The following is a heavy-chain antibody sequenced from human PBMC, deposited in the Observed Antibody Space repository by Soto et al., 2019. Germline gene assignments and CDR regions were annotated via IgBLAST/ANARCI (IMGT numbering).Heavy chain of an antibody. D-gene: IGHD6-6*01. CDR2: ISYDGSNK. Sequence: PGGSLRLSCAASGFTLSSYGRHWVRQAPGKGLAWVAVISYDGSNKYYGGSVKGRFTISRDNSKNTLYLQMNSMRAEDTAVYYCAKGKYSSSPLVNPGGYYYGMDVWGQGTTVTVSS. CDR1: GFTLSSYG. V-gene: IGHV3-30*18. CDR3: AKGKYSSSPLVNPGGYYYGMDV. J-gene: IGHJ6*02.